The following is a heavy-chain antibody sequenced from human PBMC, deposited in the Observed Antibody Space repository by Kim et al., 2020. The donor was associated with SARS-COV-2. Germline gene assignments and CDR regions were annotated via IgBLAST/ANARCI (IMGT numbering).Heavy chain of an antibody. D-gene: IGHD1-26*01. Sequence: GGSLRLSCAASGFTFSSYAMHWVRQAPGKGLEWVAVISYDGSNKYYADSVKGRFTISRDNSKNTLYLQMNSLRAEDTAVYYCARDLLVDGSYLGRMDVWGQGTTVTVS. J-gene: IGHJ6*02. CDR1: GFTFSSYA. CDR3: ARDLLVDGSYLGRMDV. CDR2: ISYDGSNK. V-gene: IGHV3-30*04.